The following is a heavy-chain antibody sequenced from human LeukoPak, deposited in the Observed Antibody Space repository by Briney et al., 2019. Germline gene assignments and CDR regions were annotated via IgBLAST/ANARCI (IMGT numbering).Heavy chain of an antibody. CDR3: ARGHVGDTPPPFDY. CDR1: GFLFTNAW. D-gene: IGHD3-10*01. V-gene: IGHV3-11*01. CDR2: ISSSGSTI. Sequence: GGSLRLSCEASGFLFTNAWMTWVRQAPGKGLEWVSYISSSGSTIYYADSVKGRFSISRDNAKNSLYLQMNSLRAEDTAVYYCARGHVGDTPPPFDYWGQGTLVTVSS. J-gene: IGHJ4*02.